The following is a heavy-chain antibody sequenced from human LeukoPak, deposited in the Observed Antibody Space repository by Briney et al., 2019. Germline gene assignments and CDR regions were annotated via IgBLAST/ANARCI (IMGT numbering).Heavy chain of an antibody. Sequence: SETLSLTCTVSGGSVSSGGYYWSWIRQPPGKGLESIGYIYHSGSIYYNPSLKSRVTISVDRSKNQFSLKLSSVTVADTAVYYCARSSTSGDDAFDIWGQGTMVTVSS. J-gene: IGHJ3*02. CDR3: ARSSTSGDDAFDI. D-gene: IGHD2-2*01. V-gene: IGHV4-30-2*01. CDR2: IYHSGSI. CDR1: GGSVSSGGYY.